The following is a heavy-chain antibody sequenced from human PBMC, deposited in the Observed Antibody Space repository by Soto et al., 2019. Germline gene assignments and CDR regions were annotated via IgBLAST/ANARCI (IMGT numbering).Heavy chain of an antibody. D-gene: IGHD2-15*01. V-gene: IGHV4-4*02. Sequence: QVQLQESGPRLVKPSGTLSLTCGVSGGSISSINWLSWVRQSPGKGLEWIGEIYQDGSTNYNPSLKSRVHISVEKSQNQFSLTVTSVTAADTAVYYCARSPVVSPTHNFDPWGQGTLVTVSS. CDR2: IYQDGST. J-gene: IGHJ5*02. CDR3: ARSPVVSPTHNFDP. CDR1: GGSISSINW.